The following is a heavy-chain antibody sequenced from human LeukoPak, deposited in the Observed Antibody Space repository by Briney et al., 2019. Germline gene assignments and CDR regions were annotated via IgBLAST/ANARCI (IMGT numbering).Heavy chain of an antibody. V-gene: IGHV4-59*08. J-gene: IGHJ4*02. CDR3: ARRLGSSSTGFDY. Sequence: SETLSLTCTVSGGSLSNYYWSWIRQPPGKGLEWIGFISNTGTTNYNPSLKSPVTISVDTSKNQFSLKLSSVTAADTAVYYCARRLGSSSTGFDYWGQGTLVTVSS. CDR2: ISNTGTT. D-gene: IGHD2-2*01. CDR1: GGSLSNYY.